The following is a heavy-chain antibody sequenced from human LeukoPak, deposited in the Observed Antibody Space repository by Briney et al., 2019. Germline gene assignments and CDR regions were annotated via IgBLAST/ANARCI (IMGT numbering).Heavy chain of an antibody. CDR2: ISYDGSGK. V-gene: IGHV3-30*04. J-gene: IGHJ5*01. CDR3: ATDPRRPTLDS. Sequence: GGSLRLSCAASGFTFSSYAMNWVRQAPGKGLEWVAAISYDGSGKYYAASVTGRFTISRDNSKTTLYLKMHSLTAQHTAVYYRATDPRRPTLDSWGQGTLLTASS. CDR1: GFTFSSYA.